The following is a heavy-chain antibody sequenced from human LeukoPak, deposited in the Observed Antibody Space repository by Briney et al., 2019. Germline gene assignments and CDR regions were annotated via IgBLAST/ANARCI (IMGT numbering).Heavy chain of an antibody. J-gene: IGHJ4*02. CDR1: GFTFGDYL. CDR3: SRGSGWLSVY. Sequence: GGSLRLSCTASGFTFGDYLMSWFRQAPGKGLEWIGFISGGTAEYAASVKGRFTISRDDSTSIAYLQLNSLTTEDTAVYYCSRGSGWLSVYWGQGTLVTVSS. V-gene: IGHV3-49*03. D-gene: IGHD6-19*01. CDR2: ISGGTA.